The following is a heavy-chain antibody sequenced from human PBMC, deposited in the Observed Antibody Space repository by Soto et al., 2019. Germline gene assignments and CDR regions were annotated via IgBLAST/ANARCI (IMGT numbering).Heavy chain of an antibody. D-gene: IGHD3-10*01. CDR1: GYIFTSYG. CDR2: ISLYIHNT. J-gene: IGHJ4*02. CDR3: ARGAFDYGSGSDYNSPFDY. V-gene: IGHV1-18*04. Sequence: ASVKVSCKASGYIFTSYGMNWVRQAPGQGLEWMGWISLYIHNTHYAQKFQGRVTMTTDTSTSTVFMELRSLRSDDTAVYYCARGAFDYGSGSDYNSPFDYWGQGTLVTVSS.